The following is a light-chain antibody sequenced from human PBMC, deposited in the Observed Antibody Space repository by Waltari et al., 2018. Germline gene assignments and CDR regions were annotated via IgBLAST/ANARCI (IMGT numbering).Light chain of an antibody. J-gene: IGKJ5*01. Sequence: DVVMTRSQLSLPGTLGQPASISCRSRQSLVDSDGNTYLDWLQQRPGKSPSRLLYEGSDRDSWVPDRFSGSGSGTEFTLKISRVAAEDLGIYYFMQGTHWSITFGQGTRLESK. CDR3: MQGTHWSIT. CDR2: EGS. CDR1: QSLVDSDGNTY. V-gene: IGKV2-30*01.